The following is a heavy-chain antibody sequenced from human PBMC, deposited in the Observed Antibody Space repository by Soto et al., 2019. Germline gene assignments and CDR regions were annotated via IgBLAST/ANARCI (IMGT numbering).Heavy chain of an antibody. CDR1: GNPFIRDY. D-gene: IGHD3-22*01. CDR2: INPSGVAT. V-gene: IGHV1-46*01. Sequence: ASVRVSGKVSGNPFIRDYIHWVRPAPRQGLEWVGYINPSGVATNYAQKFQGRVTMTRDTATSIVYMELSSLSSEDTAAYYCASNYYDITGHYRFYWG. CDR3: ASNYYDITGHYRFY. J-gene: IGHJ4*01.